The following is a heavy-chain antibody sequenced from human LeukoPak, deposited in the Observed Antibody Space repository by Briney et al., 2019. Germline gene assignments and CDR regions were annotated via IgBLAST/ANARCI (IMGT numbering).Heavy chain of an antibody. CDR3: ARDQYSGSYDY. V-gene: IGHV4-61*02. CDR2: IYTSGST. Sequence: SETLSLTCTVSGGSISSGSYYWSWIRQPAGKGLEWIGRIYTSGSTNYNPPLKSRVTISVDTSKNQFSLKLSSVTAADTAVYYCARDQYSGSYDYWGQGTLVTVSS. D-gene: IGHD1-26*01. CDR1: GGSISSGSYY. J-gene: IGHJ4*02.